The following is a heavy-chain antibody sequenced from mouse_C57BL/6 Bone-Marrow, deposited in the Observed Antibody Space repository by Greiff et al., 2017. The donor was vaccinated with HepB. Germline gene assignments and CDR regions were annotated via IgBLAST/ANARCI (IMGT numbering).Heavy chain of an antibody. Sequence: QVQLQQSGAELVRPGTSVKMSCKASGYTFTNYWIGWAKQRPGHGLEWIGDIYPGGGYTNYNEKFKGKATLTADKSSSTAYMQFSSLTSEDSAIYYCASGGNHYAMDYWGQGTSVTVSS. V-gene: IGHV1-63*01. D-gene: IGHD2-1*01. CDR3: ASGGNHYAMDY. CDR2: IYPGGGYT. CDR1: GYTFTNYW. J-gene: IGHJ4*01.